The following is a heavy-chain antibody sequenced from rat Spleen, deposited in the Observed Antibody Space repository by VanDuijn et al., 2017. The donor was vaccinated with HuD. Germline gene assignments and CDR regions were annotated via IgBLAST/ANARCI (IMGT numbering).Heavy chain of an antibody. J-gene: IGHJ3*01. CDR3: SRDEYRDNWGFGY. Sequence: EVQLAETGGGLVQPGRSLKLSCVASGFTFSRYWMFWIRQAPTKGLEWVASISPSGGSTYYRDSVKGRFTISRDNAKSTLYLQMDSLRSEDTATYYCSRDEYRDNWGFGYWGQGTLVTVSS. CDR1: GFTFSRYW. D-gene: IGHD1-5*01. V-gene: IGHV5-19*01. CDR2: ISPSGGST.